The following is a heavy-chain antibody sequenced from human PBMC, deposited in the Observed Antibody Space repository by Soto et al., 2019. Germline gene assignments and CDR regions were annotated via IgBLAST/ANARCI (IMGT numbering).Heavy chain of an antibody. V-gene: IGHV3-30*18. J-gene: IGHJ5*02. CDR2: ISYDGSNK. CDR3: AKDATEYMAAAVGWFDP. CDR1: GFTFSSYG. D-gene: IGHD6-13*01. Sequence: QVQLVESGGGVVQPGRSLRLSCAASGFTFSSYGMHWVRQAPGKGLEWVAVISYDGSNKYYADSVKGRFTISRDNSKNKLYLQMNSLRAEDTAVYYCAKDATEYMAAAVGWFDPWGQGTLVTVSS.